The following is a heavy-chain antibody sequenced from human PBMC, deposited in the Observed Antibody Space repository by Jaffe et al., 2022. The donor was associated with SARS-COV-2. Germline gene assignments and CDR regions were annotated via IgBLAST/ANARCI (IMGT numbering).Heavy chain of an antibody. Sequence: QLQLQESGPGLVKPSETLSLTCTVSGGSISSSSYYWGWIRQPPGKGLEWIGSIYYSGSTYYNPSLKSRVTISVDTSKNQFSLKLSSVTAADTAVYYCVSLYDFWSGYKIDAFDIWGQGTMVTVSS. CDR3: VSLYDFWSGYKIDAFDI. CDR2: IYYSGST. CDR1: GGSISSSSYY. V-gene: IGHV4-39*01. J-gene: IGHJ3*02. D-gene: IGHD3-3*01.